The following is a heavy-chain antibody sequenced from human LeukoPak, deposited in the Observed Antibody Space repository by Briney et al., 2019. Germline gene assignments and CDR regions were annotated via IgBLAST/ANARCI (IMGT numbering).Heavy chain of an antibody. Sequence: GGSLRLSCAASGFTFSSYWMHWVRQAPAKGLVWVSRISDDGSRTSYADSVKGRFTIPRDNGKNTVYLQMNSLRAEDTAVYYCLGYDSSGYYYYWGQGTLVTVSS. D-gene: IGHD3-22*01. CDR1: GFTFSSYW. CDR3: LGYDSSGYYYY. CDR2: ISDDGSRT. J-gene: IGHJ4*02. V-gene: IGHV3-74*01.